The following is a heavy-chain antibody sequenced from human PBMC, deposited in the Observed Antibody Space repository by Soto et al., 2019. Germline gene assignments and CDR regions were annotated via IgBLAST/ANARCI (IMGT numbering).Heavy chain of an antibody. CDR3: ARDQTTEVVMSAFDI. J-gene: IGHJ3*02. CDR1: GFTFSDYY. D-gene: IGHD3-22*01. CDR2: ISSSGSTI. V-gene: IGHV3-11*01. Sequence: GGSLRLSCAASGFTFSDYYMSWIRQAPGKGLEWVSYISSSGSTIYYADSVKGRFTISRDNAKNSLYLQMNSLRAEDTAVYYCARDQTTEVVMSAFDIWGQGTMVTVS.